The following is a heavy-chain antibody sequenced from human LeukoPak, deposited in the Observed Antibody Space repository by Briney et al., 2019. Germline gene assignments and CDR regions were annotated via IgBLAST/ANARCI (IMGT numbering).Heavy chain of an antibody. D-gene: IGHD5-18*01. CDR1: GYTFTNSY. Sequence: ASVKVSCKASGYTFTNSYMHWVRQAPGQALEWMGWINPNSGGTNYAQKFRGRVTMTRDTSINTAYMELSRLRSDDTAVYYCAKDVEYNYGFAGEDSNWFDPWGQGTLVTVSS. CDR3: AKDVEYNYGFAGEDSNWFDP. CDR2: INPNSGGT. V-gene: IGHV1-2*02. J-gene: IGHJ5*02.